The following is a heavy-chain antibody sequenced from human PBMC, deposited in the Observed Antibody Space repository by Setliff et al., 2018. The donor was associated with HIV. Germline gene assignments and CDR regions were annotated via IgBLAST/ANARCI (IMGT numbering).Heavy chain of an antibody. J-gene: IGHJ2*01. CDR2: ISHSGST. V-gene: IGHV4-38-2*01. Sequence: PSETLSLTCGVSGIPIDRVYSWAWIRQPPGKGLEWIGTISHSGSTHYNSPLQGRISISIDTSKNQFSLKLTSVTAADTAVYYCARLPRTTVVVGNWYFDLWGRGTLVTVSS. CDR3: ARLPRTTVVVGNWYFDL. D-gene: IGHD4-17*01. CDR1: GIPIDRVYS.